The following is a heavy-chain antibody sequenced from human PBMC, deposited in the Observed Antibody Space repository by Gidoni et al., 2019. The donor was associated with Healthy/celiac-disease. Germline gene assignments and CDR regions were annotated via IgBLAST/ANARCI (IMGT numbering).Heavy chain of an antibody. Sequence: QVQLVESGGGVVQPGRSLRLSCAASGFTFSSSGMPWVRQAPGKGLWWVAVICEDGSNKYYADSVKGRFTISRDNSKNTLYLQMNSLRAEDTAVYYCARDRGGRIVVVPAAAFDYWGQGTLVTVSS. CDR2: ICEDGSNK. CDR1: GFTFSSSG. CDR3: ARDRGGRIVVVPAAAFDY. D-gene: IGHD2-2*01. J-gene: IGHJ4*02. V-gene: IGHV3-33*01.